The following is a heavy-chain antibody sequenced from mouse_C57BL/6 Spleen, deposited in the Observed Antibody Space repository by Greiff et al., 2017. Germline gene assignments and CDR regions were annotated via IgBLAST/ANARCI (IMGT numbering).Heavy chain of an antibody. V-gene: IGHV1-19*01. D-gene: IGHD1-1*01. Sequence: EVQLQQSGPVLVKPGASVKMSCKASGYTFTDYYMNWVKQSHGKSLEWIGVINPYNGGTSYNQKFKGKATLTVDKSSSTAYMELNSLTSEDSAVYYCARKGDPTVVGYYFDYWGQGTTLTVSS. CDR1: GYTFTDYY. CDR2: INPYNGGT. J-gene: IGHJ2*01. CDR3: ARKGDPTVVGYYFDY.